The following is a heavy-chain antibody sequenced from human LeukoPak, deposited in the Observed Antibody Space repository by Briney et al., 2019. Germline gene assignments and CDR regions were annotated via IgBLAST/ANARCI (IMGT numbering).Heavy chain of an antibody. CDR3: ARLISGVGYFDY. CDR2: IYYSGGT. CDR1: GGSLSSYY. J-gene: IGHJ4*02. V-gene: IGHV4-59*08. D-gene: IGHD3-10*01. Sequence: SETLSLTCTVSGGSLSSYYRSWIRQPPGKGLEWVGYIYYSGGTNYNPSLKSRVTISVDTSKSQFSLRLSSVTAADTAVYYCARLISGVGYFDYWGQGTLVTVSS.